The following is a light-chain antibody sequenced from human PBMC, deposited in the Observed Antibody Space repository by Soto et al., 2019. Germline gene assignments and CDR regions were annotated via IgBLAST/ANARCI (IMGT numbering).Light chain of an antibody. CDR2: DAS. Sequence: DIQMTQSPSTLSASVGDRVTISCRASQSISDWLAWYQQKPGKAPKLLIYDASGLESGVPSRFSGSGSGTELTLTISSLQPDDFATYYCQQYNSYSLTFGGGTKV. J-gene: IGKJ4*01. CDR1: QSISDW. V-gene: IGKV1-5*01. CDR3: QQYNSYSLT.